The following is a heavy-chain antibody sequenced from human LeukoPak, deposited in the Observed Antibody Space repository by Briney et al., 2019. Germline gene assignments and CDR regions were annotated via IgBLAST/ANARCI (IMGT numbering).Heavy chain of an antibody. J-gene: IGHJ4*02. CDR1: GYTFTTYG. CDR2: IKSYT. CDR3: ARYRGDSSGAY. D-gene: IGHD6-19*01. Sequence: ASVKVSCKASGYTFTTYGFSWVRQAPGQGLEWMGYIKSYTKYAEKFQDRFTMTTDTSTNTAYMELRRLTSDDTAVYYCARYRGDSSGAYWGQGTLVTVSS. V-gene: IGHV1-18*01.